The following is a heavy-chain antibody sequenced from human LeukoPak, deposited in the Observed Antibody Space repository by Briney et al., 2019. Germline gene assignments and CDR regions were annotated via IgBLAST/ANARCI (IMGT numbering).Heavy chain of an antibody. CDR1: GGSISSGGYY. D-gene: IGHD6-13*01. Sequence: SETLSLTCTVSGGSISSGGYYWSWIRQPPGKGLEWIGYIYHSGSTYYNPSLKSRVTISVDRSKNQFSLKLSSVTAADTAVYYCARDEDSTLDYWGQGTLVTVSS. CDR3: ARDEDSTLDY. V-gene: IGHV4-30-2*01. CDR2: IYHSGST. J-gene: IGHJ4*02.